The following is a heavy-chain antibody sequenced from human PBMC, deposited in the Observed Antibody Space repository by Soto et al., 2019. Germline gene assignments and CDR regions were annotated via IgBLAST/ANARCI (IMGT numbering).Heavy chain of an antibody. D-gene: IGHD6-13*01. Sequence: VASVKVSCKASGYSLSGYYLHWVRQAPGQGPEWMGWINPNSGGTKYVQKFQGRVTMTRDTPISTVYLELSRLRSDDTAVYYCAGGWGIAAPGPNWFDPWGQGILVTVSS. V-gene: IGHV1-2*02. J-gene: IGHJ5*02. CDR1: GYSLSGYY. CDR2: INPNSGGT. CDR3: AGGWGIAAPGPNWFDP.